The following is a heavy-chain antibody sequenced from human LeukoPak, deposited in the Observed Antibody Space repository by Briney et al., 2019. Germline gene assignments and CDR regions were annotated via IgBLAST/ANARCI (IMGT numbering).Heavy chain of an antibody. CDR1: GYTFTSYG. CDR2: INTNDGNT. Sequence: ASVKVSCKASGYTFTSYGISWVRQAPGQGLEWMGWINTNDGNTNHAQMLQGRVSMTTDTSTSTAYMELRSLRSDDTAVYYCARHIYSNFELAWYFGMDVWGQGTTVTVSS. D-gene: IGHD4-11*01. V-gene: IGHV1-18*01. CDR3: ARHIYSNFELAWYFGMDV. J-gene: IGHJ6*02.